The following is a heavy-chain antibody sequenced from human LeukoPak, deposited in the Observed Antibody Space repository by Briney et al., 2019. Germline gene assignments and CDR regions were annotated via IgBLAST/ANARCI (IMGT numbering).Heavy chain of an antibody. CDR2: ISSSSSYI. D-gene: IGHD4-17*01. J-gene: IGHJ6*02. CDR3: ARDSTTDYGEYYYYGMDV. CDR1: GFTFSSYS. Sequence: GGSLRLSCAASGFTFSSYSMNWVRQAPGKGLEWVSSISSSSSYIYYADSVKGRFTISRDNAKNSLYLQMNSLRAEDTAVYYCARDSTTDYGEYYYYGMDVWGQGTTVTVSS. V-gene: IGHV3-21*01.